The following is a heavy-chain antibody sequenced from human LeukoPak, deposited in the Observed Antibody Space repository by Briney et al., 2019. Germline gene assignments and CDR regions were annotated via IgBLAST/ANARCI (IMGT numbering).Heavy chain of an antibody. CDR2: ISSSGGNK. D-gene: IGHD4-17*01. CDR1: GFTFTSYA. J-gene: IGHJ4*02. V-gene: IGHV3-23*01. Sequence: GGSLRLSCVASGFTFTSYAMSWVRQAPGKGLEWVSSISSSGGNKYNVDSVKGRFTISRDNSKNTLYLHMNSLRAEDTAVYYCAKRGGSYGDYGDFDYWGLGTLVTVSS. CDR3: AKRGGSYGDYGDFDY.